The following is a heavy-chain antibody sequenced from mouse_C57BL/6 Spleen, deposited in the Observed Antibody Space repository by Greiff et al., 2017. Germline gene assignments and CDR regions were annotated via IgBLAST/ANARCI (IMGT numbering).Heavy chain of an antibody. J-gene: IGHJ2*01. Sequence: QVQLQPPGAELVRPGTSVKLSCKASGYTFTSYWMHWVKQRPGQGLEWIGVIDPSDSYTNYNQKFKGKATLTVDTSSSTAYMQLSSLTSEDSAVYYCASRSYYSNYGGYFDYWGQGTTLTVSS. V-gene: IGHV1-59*01. CDR2: IDPSDSYT. CDR1: GYTFTSYW. D-gene: IGHD2-5*01. CDR3: ASRSYYSNYGGYFDY.